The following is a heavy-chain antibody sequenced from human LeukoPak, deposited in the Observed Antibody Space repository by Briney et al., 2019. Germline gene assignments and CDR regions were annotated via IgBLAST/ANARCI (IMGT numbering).Heavy chain of an antibody. D-gene: IGHD6-13*01. Sequence: GGSLRLSCTASGFTFSTYGIHWVRQAPGKGLEWVTVISNDGSSKYYADSVKGRFTISRDNSKNTLYLEMNGLRAEDTAVYYCARAYTSSHDAFDIWGQGTLVTVSS. J-gene: IGHJ3*02. CDR2: ISNDGSSK. V-gene: IGHV3-30*03. CDR3: ARAYTSSHDAFDI. CDR1: GFTFSTYG.